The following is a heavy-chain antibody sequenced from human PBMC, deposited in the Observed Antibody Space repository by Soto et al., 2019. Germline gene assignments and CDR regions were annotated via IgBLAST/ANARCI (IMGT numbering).Heavy chain of an antibody. CDR3: AKDAVYNDGLWLVAN. CDR1: GFSFSRYA. CDR2: MTGSGGDI. J-gene: IGHJ4*02. Sequence: EVQLLESGGGLVQPGGSLRLSCAASGFSFSRYAMMWVRQAPGKGQEWVAGMTGSGGDIRYADSVKGRFTISKDNSKNTLYFQMNSLRAEDTATYYCAKDAVYNDGLWLVANWGQGTLVTVSS. V-gene: IGHV3-23*01. D-gene: IGHD5-12*01.